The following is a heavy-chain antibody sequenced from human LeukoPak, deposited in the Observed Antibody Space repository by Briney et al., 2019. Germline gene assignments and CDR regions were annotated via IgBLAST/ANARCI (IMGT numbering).Heavy chain of an antibody. CDR2: IYYRGST. J-gene: IGHJ3*02. Sequence: SETLSLTCTVSGGSISSYYWSWIRQPPGKGLEWIGYIYYRGSTNYNPSLKSRVTISVDTSKNQFSLKLSSVTAAGTAVYYCARHVYTYGPDDAFDIWGQGTMVTVSS. D-gene: IGHD5-18*01. CDR3: ARHVYTYGPDDAFDI. CDR1: GGSISSYY. V-gene: IGHV4-59*08.